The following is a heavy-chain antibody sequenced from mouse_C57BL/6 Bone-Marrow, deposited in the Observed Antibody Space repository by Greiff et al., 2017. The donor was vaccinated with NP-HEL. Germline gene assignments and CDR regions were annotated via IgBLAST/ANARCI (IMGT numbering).Heavy chain of an antibody. J-gene: IGHJ2*01. D-gene: IGHD1-1*01. V-gene: IGHV14-3*01. Sequence: EVQLQQSVAELVRPGASVKLSCTASGFTIKNTYMHWVKQRPEQGLEWIGRIDPANGNTKYAPKFQGKATLTADTSSNTAYLQLSSLTSEDTAIYYCARGEASYGSSLDYWGQGTTLTVSS. CDR1: GFTIKNTY. CDR2: IDPANGNT. CDR3: ARGEASYGSSLDY.